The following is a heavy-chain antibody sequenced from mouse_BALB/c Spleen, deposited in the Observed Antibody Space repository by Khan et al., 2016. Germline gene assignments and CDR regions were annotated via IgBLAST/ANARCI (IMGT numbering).Heavy chain of an antibody. CDR1: GYSITSGYA. Sequence: EVKLEESGPGLVKPSQSLSLTCTVTGYSITSGYAWNWIRQFPGNKLEWMGYINYSGSTTYNPSLKSQISITRDTSKNQFFLQLKSVTTEDTATYYCARDYYGSSFFDYWGQGTTLTVSS. V-gene: IGHV3-2*02. D-gene: IGHD1-1*01. CDR2: INYSGST. CDR3: ARDYYGSSFFDY. J-gene: IGHJ2*01.